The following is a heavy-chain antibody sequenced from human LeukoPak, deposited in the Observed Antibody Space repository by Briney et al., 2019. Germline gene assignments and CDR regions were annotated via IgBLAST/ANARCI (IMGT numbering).Heavy chain of an antibody. J-gene: IGHJ6*02. V-gene: IGHV3-23*01. CDR3: AKDTYPDSRGYYYYYYYYGMDV. CDR1: GFTFSSYA. Sequence: PGGSLRLSCAASGFTFSSYAVSWVRQAPGKGLEWVSAISGNCGSTYYADSVKGRFTISRDNSKNTLYLQMNSLRAEDTAVYYCAKDTYPDSRGYYYYYYYYGMDVWGQGTTVTVSS. D-gene: IGHD3-22*01. CDR2: ISGNCGST.